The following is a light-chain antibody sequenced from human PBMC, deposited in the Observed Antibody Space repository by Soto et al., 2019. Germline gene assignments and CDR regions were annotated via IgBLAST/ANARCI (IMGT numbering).Light chain of an antibody. Sequence: QAVVIQPPSASGTPGQRVAISCSGSRSNIGDNAVSWYQQLPGTAPKLLTYTNNQRPSGVPARFSGSKSGTSASLAISGLQSEDEADYYCAAWDDILNAWVFGGGTKLTVL. CDR1: RSNIGDNA. CDR2: TNN. J-gene: IGLJ3*02. V-gene: IGLV1-44*01. CDR3: AAWDDILNAWV.